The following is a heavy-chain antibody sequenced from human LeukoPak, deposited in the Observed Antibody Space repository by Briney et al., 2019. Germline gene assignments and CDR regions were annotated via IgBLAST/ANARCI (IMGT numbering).Heavy chain of an antibody. V-gene: IGHV4-59*01. CDR3: AKASGYSGSGAIDL. D-gene: IGHD5-12*01. CDR1: GGSFNPYY. J-gene: IGHJ4*02. CDR2: IYYSGAT. Sequence: SETLSLTCSVSGGSFNPYYWAWIRQPPGEGLEFIGHIYYSGATTYNPSLKSRVTVTIDTSKNQFSLNLSSVTAADTAVYFCAKASGYSGSGAIDLWGQGILVTVSS.